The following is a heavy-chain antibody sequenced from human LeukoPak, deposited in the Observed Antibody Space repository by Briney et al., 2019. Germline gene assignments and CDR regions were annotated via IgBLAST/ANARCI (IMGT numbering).Heavy chain of an antibody. V-gene: IGHV3-30*02. CDR3: AKGSMIVATSPFDI. CDR1: GFTFSGYG. J-gene: IGHJ3*02. D-gene: IGHD3-22*01. CDR2: IRYDGSDK. Sequence: GGSLRLSCAASGFTFSGYGMYWVRQAPGKGLGWVAFIRYDGSDKYHADSAKGRFTISRDNSKNTLDLQMDSLRAEDTAVYYCAKGSMIVATSPFDIWGQGTMVTVSS.